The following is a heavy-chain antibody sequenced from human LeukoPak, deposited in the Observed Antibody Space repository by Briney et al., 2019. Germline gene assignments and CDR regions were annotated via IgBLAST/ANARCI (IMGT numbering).Heavy chain of an antibody. Sequence: GGSLRLYCAAPGFTFSSYAMHWVRQAPGKGLEWVAVISYDGSNKYYADSVKGRFTISRDNSKNTLYLQMNSLRAEDTAVYYCARDLGDYYYGSGSPDYWGQGTLVTVSS. J-gene: IGHJ4*02. CDR3: ARDLGDYYYGSGSPDY. CDR1: GFTFSSYA. CDR2: ISYDGSNK. D-gene: IGHD3-10*01. V-gene: IGHV3-30*04.